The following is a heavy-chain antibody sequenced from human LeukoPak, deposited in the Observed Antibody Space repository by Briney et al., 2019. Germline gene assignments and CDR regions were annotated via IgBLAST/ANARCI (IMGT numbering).Heavy chain of an antibody. CDR1: GFTFDDYG. CDR3: ARCGGDQLTQYYYYGMDV. J-gene: IGHJ6*02. Sequence: GGSLRLSCAASGFTFDDYGMSWVRQAPGKGLEWVSYISSSSSTIYYADSVKGRFTISRDNAKSSLNLQMNSLREEDTAVYYCARCGGDQLTQYYYYGMDVWGQGTTVTVSS. CDR2: ISSSSSTI. V-gene: IGHV3-48*02. D-gene: IGHD2-2*01.